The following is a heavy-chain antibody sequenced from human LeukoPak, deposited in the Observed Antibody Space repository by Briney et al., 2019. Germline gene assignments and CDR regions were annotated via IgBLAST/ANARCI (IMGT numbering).Heavy chain of an antibody. V-gene: IGHV3-23*01. CDR1: GFTFSSYA. Sequence: PGRSLRLSCAASGFTFSSYAMSWVRQAPGKGLEWVSAISGSGGSTYYADSVKGRFTISRDNSKNTLYLQMNSLRAEDTAVYYCAKATYYDFWSGYVFDYWGQGTLVTVSS. CDR3: AKATYYDFWSGYVFDY. D-gene: IGHD3-3*01. CDR2: ISGSGGST. J-gene: IGHJ4*02.